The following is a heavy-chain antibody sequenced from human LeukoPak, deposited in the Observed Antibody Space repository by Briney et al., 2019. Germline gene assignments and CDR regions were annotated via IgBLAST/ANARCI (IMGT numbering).Heavy chain of an antibody. D-gene: IGHD3-22*01. CDR2: INSDGSST. J-gene: IGHJ4*02. CDR1: GFTFSSYW. Sequence: QPGGSLRLSCAASGFTFSSYWMHWVRQAPGKGLVWVSRINSDGSSTSYADSVKGRFTISRDNAKNTLYLQMNSLRAEDTAVYYCAREGPYYYDSSGNDYWGQGTLVTVSS. V-gene: IGHV3-74*01. CDR3: AREGPYYYDSSGNDY.